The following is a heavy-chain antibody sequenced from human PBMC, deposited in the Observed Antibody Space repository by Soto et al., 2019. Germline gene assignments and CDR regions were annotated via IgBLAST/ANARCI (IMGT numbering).Heavy chain of an antibody. CDR2: ISWNSGSI. J-gene: IGHJ4*02. Sequence: EVQLVESGGGLGQPGRSLRLSCAASGFTFDDYAMHWVRQAPGKGLEWVSGISWNSGSIGYADSVKGRFTISRDNAKNSLYLQMNSLRAEDTALYYCAKGSWPGGGYWGQGTLVTVSS. CDR1: GFTFDDYA. V-gene: IGHV3-9*01. CDR3: AKGSWPGGGY. D-gene: IGHD1-26*01.